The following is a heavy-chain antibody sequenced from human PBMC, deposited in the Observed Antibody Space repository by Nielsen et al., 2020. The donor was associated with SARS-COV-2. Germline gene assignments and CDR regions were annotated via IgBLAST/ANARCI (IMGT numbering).Heavy chain of an antibody. CDR3: ARAQIEDDAFDI. Sequence: SETLSLTCTGSGGSISSYYWSWIRQPPGKGLEWIGYIYYSGSTNYNPSLKSRDTISVDTSKNQLSLKLSSVTAADTAVYYCARAQIEDDAFDIWGQGTMVTVSS. CDR1: GGSISSYY. J-gene: IGHJ3*02. CDR2: IYYSGST. V-gene: IGHV4-59*08.